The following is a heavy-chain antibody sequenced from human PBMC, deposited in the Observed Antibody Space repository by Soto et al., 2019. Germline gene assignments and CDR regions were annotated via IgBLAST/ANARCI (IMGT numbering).Heavy chain of an antibody. D-gene: IGHD3-22*01. J-gene: IGHJ5*02. CDR3: ARDRGPSSGYYPYWFDP. V-gene: IGHV1-69*12. Sequence: QVQLVQSGAEVKKPGSSVKVSCKASGGTFSSYAITWVRQAPGQGLEWMGGIIPIFGTANYAQKFQGRVTITAIDSTSTAYMELSSLRSEDTAVYYCARDRGPSSGYYPYWFDPWGQGTLVTVSS. CDR2: IIPIFGTA. CDR1: GGTFSSYA.